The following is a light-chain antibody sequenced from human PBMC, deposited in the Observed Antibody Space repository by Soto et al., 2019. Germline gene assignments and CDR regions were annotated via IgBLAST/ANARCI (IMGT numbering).Light chain of an antibody. CDR2: GAS. V-gene: IGKV3-20*01. J-gene: IGKJ4*01. Sequence: EIVLTQSPGTLSLSPGERATLSCRASESVSSTHLVWYQQRPGRAPRLLIYGASNTASGIPHRFSGSGSGTDFTLTISRLEPEDFAVYYCHQYGRSPFTFGGGTKVDIK. CDR3: HQYGRSPFT. CDR1: ESVSSTH.